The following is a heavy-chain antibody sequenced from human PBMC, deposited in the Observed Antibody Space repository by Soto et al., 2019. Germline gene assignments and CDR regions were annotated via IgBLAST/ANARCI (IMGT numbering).Heavy chain of an antibody. J-gene: IGHJ6*02. CDR1: GFTFSGSA. Sequence: EVHLVESGGGLVQPGGSLRLSCAASGFTFSGSAMHWVRQASGKGLEWVGRIRNKADNYATAYTASVKGRFIISRDDSKNTAYLQMNSLQTEDTALYYCTRIAPSYNMDVWGQGPTVTVSS. D-gene: IGHD2-21*01. CDR3: TRIAPSYNMDV. CDR2: IRNKADNYAT. V-gene: IGHV3-73*02.